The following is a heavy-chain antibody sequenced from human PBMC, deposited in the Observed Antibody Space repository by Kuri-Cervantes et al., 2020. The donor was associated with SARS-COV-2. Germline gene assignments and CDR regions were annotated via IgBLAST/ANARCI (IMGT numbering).Heavy chain of an antibody. D-gene: IGHD2-2*02. V-gene: IGHV3-48*01. J-gene: IGHJ4*02. CDR1: GFTVSSNY. CDR3: AGGSVPAAIHFDY. CDR2: ISSSSSTI. Sequence: GGSLRLSCAASGFTVSSNYMSWVRQAPGKGLEWVSYISSSSSTIYYADSVKGRFTISRDNAKNSLYLQMNSLRAEDTAVYYCAGGSVPAAIHFDYWGQGTLVTVSS.